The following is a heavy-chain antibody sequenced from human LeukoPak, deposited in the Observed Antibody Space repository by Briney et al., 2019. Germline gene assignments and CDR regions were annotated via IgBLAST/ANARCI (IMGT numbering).Heavy chain of an antibody. CDR3: AREPGDYCSGGSCQNWGFDI. Sequence: HTGGSLRLSYAASGFTFSSYSMNWVRQAPGKGLEWVSYISSSSTTIYYADSVKGRFTISRDNAKNSLYLQMNSLRAEDTAVYYCAREPGDYCSGGSCQNWGFDIWGQGTMVTVSS. V-gene: IGHV3-48*04. CDR1: GFTFSSYS. J-gene: IGHJ3*02. D-gene: IGHD2-15*01. CDR2: ISSSSTTI.